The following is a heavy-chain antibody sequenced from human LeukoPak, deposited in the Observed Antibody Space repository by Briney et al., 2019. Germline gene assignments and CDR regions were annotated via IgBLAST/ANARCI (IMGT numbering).Heavy chain of an antibody. Sequence: ASVKVSCKASGYTFPDCGISWVRQAPGQGLEWVGWISGYNGHTNYAQKFQGRVTMTTDTSTSTVYMELRTLRSDDTAVYYCTRDQNIAGRPDYWGQGTLLTVSS. CDR1: GYTFPDCG. CDR2: ISGYNGHT. CDR3: TRDQNIAGRPDY. V-gene: IGHV1-18*01. J-gene: IGHJ4*02. D-gene: IGHD6-6*01.